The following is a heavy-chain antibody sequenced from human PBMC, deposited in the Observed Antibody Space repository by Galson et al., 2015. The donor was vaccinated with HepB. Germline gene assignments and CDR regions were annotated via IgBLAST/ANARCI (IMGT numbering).Heavy chain of an antibody. J-gene: IGHJ4*02. D-gene: IGHD5-24*01. Sequence: SLRLSCAASGFTVSSNYMSWVRQAPGKGLEWVSVIYSGGSTYYADSVKGRFTISRDNSKNTLYLQMNSLRAEDTAVYYCARATRKMATALGYWGQGTLVTVSS. CDR1: GFTVSSNY. CDR3: ARATRKMATALGY. CDR2: IYSGGST. V-gene: IGHV3-66*02.